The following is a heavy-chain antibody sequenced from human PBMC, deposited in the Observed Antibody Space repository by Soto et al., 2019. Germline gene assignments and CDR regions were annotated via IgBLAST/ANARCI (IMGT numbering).Heavy chain of an antibody. CDR2: LIPNFDTP. CDR1: GGTFNNYA. Sequence: QVQLVQSGAEVKKPGSSVKVPCKTSGGTFNNYAISWVRQAPGQGLEWMGGLIPNFDTPNYAQKFQDRLTIIADESTSTVSMELRSLRSDDTAVYYCAVAMVREILIFESSGMHVWGQGTTVTVSS. CDR3: AVAMVREILIFESSGMHV. J-gene: IGHJ6*02. D-gene: IGHD3-10*01. V-gene: IGHV1-69*01.